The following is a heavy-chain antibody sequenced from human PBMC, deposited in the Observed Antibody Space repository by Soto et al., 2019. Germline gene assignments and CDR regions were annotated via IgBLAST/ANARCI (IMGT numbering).Heavy chain of an antibody. J-gene: IGHJ4*02. CDR1: GFTFSSYE. V-gene: IGHV3-48*03. Sequence: HPGGSLRLSCAASGFTFSSYEMNWVRQAPGKGLEWVSYISSSGSTIYYADSVKGRFTISRDNAKNSLYLQMNSLRAEDTAVYYCARGISSSWYPYFDYWGQGTLVTVSS. D-gene: IGHD6-13*01. CDR3: ARGISSSWYPYFDY. CDR2: ISSSGSTI.